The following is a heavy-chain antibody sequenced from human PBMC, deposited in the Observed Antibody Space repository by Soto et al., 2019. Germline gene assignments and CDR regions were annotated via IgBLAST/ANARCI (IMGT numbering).Heavy chain of an antibody. V-gene: IGHV3-64D*08. CDR1: GFTFSGYA. CDR2: ISSNGGST. Sequence: VGSLRLSCSASGFTFSGYAMNWVRQAPGKGLEYVSAISSNGGSTYYTDSVKGRFTISRDNSKNTLYLQMSSLRAEDTAVYYCIKDKGATIKKVTLDVWGQGTTVTVSS. CDR3: IKDKGATIKKVTLDV. J-gene: IGHJ6*02. D-gene: IGHD2-21*02.